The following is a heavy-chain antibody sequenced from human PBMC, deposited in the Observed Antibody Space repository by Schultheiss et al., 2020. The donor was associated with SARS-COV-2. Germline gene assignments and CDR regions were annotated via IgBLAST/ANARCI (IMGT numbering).Heavy chain of an antibody. V-gene: IGHV3-66*01. Sequence: GESLKISCAASGFTVSSNYMSWVRQAPGKGLEWVSVIYSGGSTYYADSVKGRFTISRDNSKNTLYLQMNSLRAEDTAVYYCAKSLGVVVPAASYFDYWGQGTLVTVSS. CDR2: IYSGGST. D-gene: IGHD2-2*01. CDR3: AKSLGVVVPAASYFDY. CDR1: GFTVSSNY. J-gene: IGHJ4*02.